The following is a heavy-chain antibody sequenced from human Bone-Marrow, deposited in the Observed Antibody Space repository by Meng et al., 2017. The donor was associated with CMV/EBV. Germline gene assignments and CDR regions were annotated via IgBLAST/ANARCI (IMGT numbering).Heavy chain of an antibody. CDR3: ARGRIQLYYYYYYGMDV. CDR1: GFTFSSYA. Sequence: GESLKISCAASGFTFSSYAMHWVRQAPGKGLEWVAVISYDGSNKYYADSVKGRFTISRDNSKNTLYLQMNSLRAEDTAVYYCARGRIQLYYYYYYGMDVWGQGTTVTFSS. J-gene: IGHJ6*02. D-gene: IGHD5-18*01. CDR2: ISYDGSNK. V-gene: IGHV3-30-3*01.